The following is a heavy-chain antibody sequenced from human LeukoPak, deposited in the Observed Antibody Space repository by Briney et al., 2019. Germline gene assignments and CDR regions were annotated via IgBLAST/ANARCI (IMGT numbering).Heavy chain of an antibody. Sequence: SETLSLTCTVSGGSISSSSDYRGWIRQPPGKGLEWIGTIYYSGSTYYNPSLKSRVTISVPTSKNQFSLKMSSVTAADTAVYDCAKGGDYGDYWYFDLWGRGTLVTVSS. D-gene: IGHD4-17*01. V-gene: IGHV4-39*07. J-gene: IGHJ2*01. CDR2: IYYSGST. CDR1: GGSISSSSDY. CDR3: AKGGDYGDYWYFDL.